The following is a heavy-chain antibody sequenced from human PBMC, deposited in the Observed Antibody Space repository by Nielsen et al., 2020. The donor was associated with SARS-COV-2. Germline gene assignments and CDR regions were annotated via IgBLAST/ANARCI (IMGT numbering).Heavy chain of an antibody. D-gene: IGHD4/OR15-4a*01. Sequence: SETLSLTCTVSGGSISSGGYYWSWIWQPPGKGLEWIGYIYHSGSTYYNPSLKSRVTISVDRSKNQFSLKLSSVTAADTAVYYCARDGIDYEFDYWGQGTLVTVSS. CDR1: GGSISSGGYY. V-gene: IGHV4-30-2*01. J-gene: IGHJ4*02. CDR2: IYHSGST. CDR3: ARDGIDYEFDY.